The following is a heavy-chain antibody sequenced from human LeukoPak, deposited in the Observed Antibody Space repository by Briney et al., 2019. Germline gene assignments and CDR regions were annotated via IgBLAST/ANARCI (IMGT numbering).Heavy chain of an antibody. CDR1: GGSISSYY. CDR2: IYYSGST. Sequence: SETLSLTCTVSGGSISSYYWSWIRQPPGKGLEWIGYIYYSGSTSYYPSLKSRVTISVDTSKNQFSLKLSSVTAADTAVYYCARVRGAVAGHWYFDLWGRGTLVTVSS. J-gene: IGHJ2*01. V-gene: IGHV4-59*08. CDR3: ARVRGAVAGHWYFDL. D-gene: IGHD6-19*01.